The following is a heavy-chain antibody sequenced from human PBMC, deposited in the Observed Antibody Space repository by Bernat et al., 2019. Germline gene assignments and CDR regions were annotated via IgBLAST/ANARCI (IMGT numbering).Heavy chain of an antibody. CDR1: GYTFSNYG. Sequence: QVQLVQSGGEVKKPGASVKVSCKTSGYTFSNYGISWVRQAPGQGLEWMGWISLYTGNTDYAQKLQGRVTVTTDTPTTTAYLELRGLRSDDTAGYYWARADGATMYYFGYWGQGTLVTVSS. CDR2: ISLYTGNT. CDR3: ARADGATMYYFGY. J-gene: IGHJ4*02. D-gene: IGHD5-12*01. V-gene: IGHV1-18*01.